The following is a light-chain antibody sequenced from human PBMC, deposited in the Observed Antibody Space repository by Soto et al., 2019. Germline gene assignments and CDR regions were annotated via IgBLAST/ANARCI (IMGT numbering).Light chain of an antibody. J-gene: IGKJ5*01. CDR3: QQGNDFRVT. CDR1: QDISRW. CDR2: AAS. Sequence: DIQMTQSPSSVSASVGDRVTITCRASQDISRWLAWYQQKPGKAPQLLISAASTLHSGVSSRFSESGSGTDFTLTISSLQPEDFAPYYCQQGNDFRVTFGQGTRLEIK. V-gene: IGKV1D-12*01.